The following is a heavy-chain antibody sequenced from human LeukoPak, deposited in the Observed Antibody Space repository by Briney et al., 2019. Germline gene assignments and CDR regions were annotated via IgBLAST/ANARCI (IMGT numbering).Heavy chain of an antibody. CDR2: INHSGST. Sequence: SETLSLTCAVYGGSFSGYYWSWIRQPPGKGLEWIGEINHSGSTNYNPSLKSRVTISVDTSKNQFSLKLSSVTAADTAVYYCARNRDEKAGIAAFYHYYYMDVWGKGTTVTVSS. CDR3: ARNRDEKAGIAAFYHYYYMDV. J-gene: IGHJ6*03. CDR1: GGSFSGYY. V-gene: IGHV4-34*01. D-gene: IGHD6-13*01.